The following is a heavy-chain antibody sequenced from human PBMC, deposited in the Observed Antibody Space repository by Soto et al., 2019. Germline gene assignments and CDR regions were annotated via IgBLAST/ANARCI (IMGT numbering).Heavy chain of an antibody. J-gene: IGHJ6*02. Sequence: GGSLRLSCAASGFTFSTYAMTWVRQAPGKGLEWVAIISSSGDGTYYVDSVKGRFTISRDNSRNTLNLQMNSLRDEDTAVYYCAKSGDFCSWGMDVWGQGTTVTVSS. CDR1: GFTFSTYA. D-gene: IGHD3-3*01. CDR2: ISSSGDGT. CDR3: AKSGDFCSWGMDV. V-gene: IGHV3-23*01.